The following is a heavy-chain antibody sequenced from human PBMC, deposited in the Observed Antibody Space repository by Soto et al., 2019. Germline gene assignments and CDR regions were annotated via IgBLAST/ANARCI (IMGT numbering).Heavy chain of an antibody. CDR1: GFTFDDYA. Sequence: EVQLVESGGGLVQPGRSLRLSCAASGFTFDDYAMHWVRQAPGKGLEWVSGISWNSGSIGYADSVKGRFTISRDNAKNSMYLQMNSLRAEDTALYYCAKEGYSPLDYWGQGTLVTVSS. CDR2: ISWNSGSI. CDR3: AKEGYSPLDY. J-gene: IGHJ4*02. V-gene: IGHV3-9*01. D-gene: IGHD2-15*01.